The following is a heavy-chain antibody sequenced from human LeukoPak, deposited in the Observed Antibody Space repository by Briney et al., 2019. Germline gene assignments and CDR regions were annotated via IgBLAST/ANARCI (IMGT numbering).Heavy chain of an antibody. CDR3: AREAGYSSGWYQV. CDR2: IYYSGST. J-gene: IGHJ4*02. CDR1: GGSISSSSYY. Sequence: NSSETLSLTCTVSGGSISSSSYYWGWIRQPPGKGLEWIGYIYYSGSTYYNPSLKSRVTISVDTSKNQFSLKLSSVTAADTAVYYCAREAGYSSGWYQVWGQGTLVTVSS. D-gene: IGHD6-19*01. V-gene: IGHV4-31*03.